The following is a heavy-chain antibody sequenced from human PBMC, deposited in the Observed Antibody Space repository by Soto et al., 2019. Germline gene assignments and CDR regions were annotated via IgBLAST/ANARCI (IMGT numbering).Heavy chain of an antibody. CDR3: ARLPGVRGVFDGFNV. J-gene: IGHJ3*01. CDR1: GYSFAGYW. Sequence: GESLKISCKGSGYSFAGYWIGWVRQMPGKGLDWMGVIYPGDSDTRYSPSFHGQVTISADKSISTAYLQWSSLKASDTAMYFCARLPGVRGVFDGFNVWGQGTMVTVTS. D-gene: IGHD3-10*01. CDR2: IYPGDSDT. V-gene: IGHV5-51*01.